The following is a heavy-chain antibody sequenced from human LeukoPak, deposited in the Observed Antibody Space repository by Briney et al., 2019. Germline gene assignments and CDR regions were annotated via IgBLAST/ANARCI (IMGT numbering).Heavy chain of an antibody. J-gene: IGHJ4*02. D-gene: IGHD3-22*01. CDR2: IFPDDSNT. CDR3: VRQSFYSDTSGFDY. Sequence: GESLKISCKGSGYIFTSYWIGWVRQMPGKGRAWIGIIFPDDSNTRYSPSFQGQVIISADKSINTAYLQWRSLRASDTAIYYCVRQSFYSDTSGFDYWGQGTLVTVSS. CDR1: GYIFTSYW. V-gene: IGHV5-51*01.